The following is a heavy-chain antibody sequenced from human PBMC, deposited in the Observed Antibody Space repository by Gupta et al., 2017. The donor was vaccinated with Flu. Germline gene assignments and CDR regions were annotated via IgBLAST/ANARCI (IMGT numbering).Heavy chain of an antibody. J-gene: IGHJ4*02. D-gene: IGHD2-21*02. CDR3: AKDGRRDTRPK. CDR2: IDGDGGGP. CDR1: FTFLGFT. V-gene: IGHV3-23*01. Sequence: FTFLGFTRTWVVQAPGKGLEWVSSIDGDGGGPYYTDSVKGRFTISRDTSENTLYLHMTRLRAEDTAIYYCAKDGRRDTRPKWGQGTLVTVSS.